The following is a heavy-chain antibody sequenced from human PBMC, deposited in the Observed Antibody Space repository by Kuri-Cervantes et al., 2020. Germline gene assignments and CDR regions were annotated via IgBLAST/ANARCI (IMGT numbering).Heavy chain of an antibody. CDR3: ARSPPPTSYDYIWGSYRPWFDY. Sequence: GSLRLSCDVYIGSFSSYFWSWIRQSPGKGLEWIGEINHRGSTNYNPSLMGRVTISGDTSKNQFSLKLSSVTAADTAVYYCARSPPPTSYDYIWGSYRPWFDYWGQGTLVTVSS. CDR2: INHRGST. D-gene: IGHD3-16*02. J-gene: IGHJ4*02. V-gene: IGHV4-34*01. CDR1: IGSFSSYF.